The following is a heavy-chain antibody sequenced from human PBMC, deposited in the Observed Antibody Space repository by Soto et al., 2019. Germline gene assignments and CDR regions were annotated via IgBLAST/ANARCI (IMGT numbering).Heavy chain of an antibody. CDR2: INGDGSYT. CDR1: GFTFSSYW. V-gene: IGHV3-74*01. CDR3: ARSLGISPDY. Sequence: EVQLVESGGGLVQPGGSLRLSCAASGFTFSSYWMHWVRQAPGKGLVWVSRINGDGSYTGYADSVKGRFTISRDNAKNTLYLQMNILRAEDTAVYFCARSLGISPDYWGQGTLVTVSS. D-gene: IGHD1-20*01. J-gene: IGHJ4*02.